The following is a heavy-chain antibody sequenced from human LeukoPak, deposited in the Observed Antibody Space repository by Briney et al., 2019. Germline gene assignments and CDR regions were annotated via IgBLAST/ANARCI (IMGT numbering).Heavy chain of an antibody. CDR3: ARTFYDFWKCLDV. Sequence: GGSLRLSGAASGFTFSSYSMNWVRQAPGKGLEWVSSISSSSSYIYYADSVKGRFAISRDNAKNSLYLQMNSLRAEDTAVYYCARTFYDFWKCLDVWGQGTTVTVSS. D-gene: IGHD3-3*01. J-gene: IGHJ6*02. V-gene: IGHV3-21*01. CDR1: GFTFSSYS. CDR2: ISSSSSYI.